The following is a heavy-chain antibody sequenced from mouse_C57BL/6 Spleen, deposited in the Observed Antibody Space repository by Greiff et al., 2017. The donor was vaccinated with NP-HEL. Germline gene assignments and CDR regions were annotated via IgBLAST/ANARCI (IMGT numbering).Heavy chain of an antibody. J-gene: IGHJ3*01. V-gene: IGHV1-85*01. CDR2: IYPRDGST. D-gene: IGHD2-4*01. CDR1: GYTFTSYD. CDR3: ASGYDYDVGVFAY. Sequence: QVQLQQSGPELVKPGASVKLSCKASGYTFTSYDINWVKQRPGQGLEWIGWIYPRDGSTTYNEKFKGKATLTADTSSSPAYMELHSLTSEDSAVDFCASGYDYDVGVFAYWGQGTLVTVSA.